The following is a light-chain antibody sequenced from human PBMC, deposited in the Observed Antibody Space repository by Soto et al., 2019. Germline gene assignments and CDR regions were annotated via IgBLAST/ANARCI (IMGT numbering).Light chain of an antibody. J-gene: IGLJ1*01. CDR2: EVN. V-gene: IGLV2-8*01. CDR1: NNDIGGYNY. CDR3: SSYAGSNSPYV. Sequence: QSVLTQPPSASGSPGQSVTISCTGTNNDIGGYNYVSWYQQHPGKAPKLMIHEVNKRPSGVPDRFSGSKSGNTASLTVSGLQAEDEADYYCSSYAGSNSPYVFGTGTQLTVL.